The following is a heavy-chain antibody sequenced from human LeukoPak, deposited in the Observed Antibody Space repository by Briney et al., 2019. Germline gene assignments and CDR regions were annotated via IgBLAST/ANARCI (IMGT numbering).Heavy chain of an antibody. CDR3: ARDTHGGQFDY. V-gene: IGHV3-48*04. D-gene: IGHD4-23*01. Sequence: TGGSLRLSCAASGFTFSSYWMSWVRQAPGKGLEWVSYISSSSSTIYYADSVKGRFTISRDNAKNSLYLQMNSLRAEDTAVYYCARDTHGGQFDYWGQGTLVTVSS. CDR1: GFTFSSYW. J-gene: IGHJ4*02. CDR2: ISSSSSTI.